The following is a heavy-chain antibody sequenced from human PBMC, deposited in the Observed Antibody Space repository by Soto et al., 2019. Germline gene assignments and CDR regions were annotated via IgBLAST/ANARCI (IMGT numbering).Heavy chain of an antibody. D-gene: IGHD3-10*01. CDR2: IIPIFGTA. CDR3: ARRRGITMVRGVMPARMDV. J-gene: IGHJ6*02. V-gene: IGHV1-69*01. Sequence: QVQLVQSGAEVKKPGSSVKVSCKASGGTFSSYAISWVRQAPGQGLEWMGGIIPIFGTANYAQKFQGRVTITADESTSTAYMGLSSLRSEDTAVYYCARRRGITMVRGVMPARMDVWGQGTTVTVSS. CDR1: GGTFSSYA.